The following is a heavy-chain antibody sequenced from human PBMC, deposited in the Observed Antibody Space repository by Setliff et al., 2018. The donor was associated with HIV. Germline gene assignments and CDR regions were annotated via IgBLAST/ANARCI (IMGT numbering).Heavy chain of an antibody. CDR1: GGSISGNA. D-gene: IGHD3-16*02. J-gene: IGHJ5*02. CDR3: ARLAMRGVIGDPNWFDP. CDR2: SSTSGCT. V-gene: IGHV4-4*08. Sequence: SETLSLTCSVSGGSISGNAWSWIRQPPGKGLEWIGYSSTSGCTNCNPSLESRVTISVDTSQNQVSLKLTSVTAADTGVYYCARLAMRGVIGDPNWFDPWGQGTLVTVSS.